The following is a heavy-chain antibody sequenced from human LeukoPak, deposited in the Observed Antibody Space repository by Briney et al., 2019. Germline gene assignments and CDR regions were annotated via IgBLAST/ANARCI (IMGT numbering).Heavy chain of an antibody. CDR2: IIPILGIA. D-gene: IGHD2-2*01. CDR3: ARGDQLLSYFDY. CDR1: GYTFSNYG. J-gene: IGHJ4*02. V-gene: IGHV1-69*04. Sequence: SVKVSCKASGYTFSNYGISRVRQAPGQGLEWMGRIIPILGIANYAQKFQGRVTITADKSTSTAYMELSSLRSEDTAVYYCARGDQLLSYFDYWGQGTLVTVSS.